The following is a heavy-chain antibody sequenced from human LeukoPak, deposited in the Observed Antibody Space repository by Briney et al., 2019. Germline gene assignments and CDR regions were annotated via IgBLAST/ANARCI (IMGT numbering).Heavy chain of an antibody. D-gene: IGHD3-9*01. J-gene: IGHJ6*04. CDR3: AKDLKGYFDWLLYPYGLGYGMDV. Sequence: GGSLRLSCAASGSTFSSYGMHWVRQAPGKGLEWVAVISYDGSNKYYADSVKGRFTISRDNSKNTLYLQMNSLRAEDTAVYYCAKDLKGYFDWLLYPYGLGYGMDVWGKGTTVTVSS. V-gene: IGHV3-30*18. CDR1: GSTFSSYG. CDR2: ISYDGSNK.